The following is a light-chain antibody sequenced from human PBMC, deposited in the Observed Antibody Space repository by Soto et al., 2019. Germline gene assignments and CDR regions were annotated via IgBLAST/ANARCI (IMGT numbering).Light chain of an antibody. Sequence: QSVLAQPPSASGSPGQSVTISCSGSTSNIGSNYVYWYQQLPGTAPKLLIYRNNQRPSGVPDRFSGSKSGTSVSLAISGLRYDDEADYYCAKWEDSLSCYVFGEGTKVTV. CDR3: AKWEDSLSCYV. V-gene: IGLV1-47*01. J-gene: IGLJ2*01. CDR1: TSNIGSNY. CDR2: RNN.